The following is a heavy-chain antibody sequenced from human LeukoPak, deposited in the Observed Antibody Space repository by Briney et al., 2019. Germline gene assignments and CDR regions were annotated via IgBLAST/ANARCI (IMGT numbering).Heavy chain of an antibody. CDR1: GGSISSYY. V-gene: IGHV4-59*01. CDR3: ARSYTYYSDSSCYYYRGYYFDY. J-gene: IGHJ4*02. CDR2: IYYSGST. Sequence: SGTLSLTCTVSGGSISSYYWSWIREPPGKGLEWIGYIYYSGSTNYNHSLKSRVSISVETAKNQFSLKLSSVTAYDQAVFLCARSYTYYSDSSCYYYRGYYFDYWGQGTLVTVSS. D-gene: IGHD3-22*01.